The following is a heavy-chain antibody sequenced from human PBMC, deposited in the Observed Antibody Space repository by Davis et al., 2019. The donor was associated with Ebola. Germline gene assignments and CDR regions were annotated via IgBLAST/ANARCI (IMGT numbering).Heavy chain of an antibody. V-gene: IGHV3-48*01. CDR1: GFTFSAHS. CDR3: ARAWTYAYDY. D-gene: IGHD1-7*01. CDR2: IQTSGVNV. J-gene: IGHJ4*02. Sequence: PGGSLRLSCAASGFTFSAHSMNWVRQAPGKGLEWVAHIQTSGVNVYYADSVKGRFTISRDNAKNSLYLQMDSLRAEDSAVYYCARAWTYAYDYWGQGTLVTVSS.